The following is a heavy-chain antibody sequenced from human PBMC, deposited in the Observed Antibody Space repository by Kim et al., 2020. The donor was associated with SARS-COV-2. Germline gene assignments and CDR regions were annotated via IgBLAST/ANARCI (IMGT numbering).Heavy chain of an antibody. CDR2: IRSSAGHT. Sequence: GGSLRLSCTASGFTFSTYTMSWVRQAPGKGLEWVSSIRSSAGHTYYTDSLKGRFTISRDNSRKTLYLQMNSLRPDDTAIYYCARDTQVASDYWGQGTLVT. CDR3: ARDTQVASDY. D-gene: IGHD2-15*01. CDR1: GFTFSTYT. J-gene: IGHJ4*02. V-gene: IGHV3-23*01.